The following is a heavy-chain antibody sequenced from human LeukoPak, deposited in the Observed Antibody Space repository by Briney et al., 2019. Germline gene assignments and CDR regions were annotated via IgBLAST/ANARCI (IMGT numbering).Heavy chain of an antibody. CDR1: GFTFRSYW. CDR2: IKQDGSEK. Sequence: GGSLRLSCAASGFTFRSYWMSWVRQAPGKGLEWVANIKQDGSEKYYVDSVKGRFTISRDNAKNSLYLQMNSLRAEDTAVYYCAREGYVTALNWFDPWGQGTLVTVSS. CDR3: AREGYVTALNWFDP. D-gene: IGHD5-12*01. J-gene: IGHJ5*02. V-gene: IGHV3-7*01.